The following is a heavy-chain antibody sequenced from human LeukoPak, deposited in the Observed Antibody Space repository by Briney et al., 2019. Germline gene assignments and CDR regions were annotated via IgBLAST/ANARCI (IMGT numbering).Heavy chain of an antibody. CDR1: GFTFSSYG. CDR2: IWYDGSNK. J-gene: IGHJ4*02. V-gene: IGHV3-33*01. Sequence: GGSLGLSCAASGFTFSSYGMHWVRQAPGKGLEWVAVIWYDGSNKYYADSVKGRFTISRDNSKNTLYLQMNSLRAEDTAVYYCARNKHYYGSGSYYYYFDYWGQGTLVTVSS. D-gene: IGHD3-10*01. CDR3: ARNKHYYGSGSYYYYFDY.